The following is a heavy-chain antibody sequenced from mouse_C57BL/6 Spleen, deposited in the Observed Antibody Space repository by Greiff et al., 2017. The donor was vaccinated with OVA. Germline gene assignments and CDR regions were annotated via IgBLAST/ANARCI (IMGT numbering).Heavy chain of an antibody. CDR3: ARRGSYYEHFDY. Sequence: QVQLKQPGAELVRPGSSVKLSCKASGYTFTSYWMHWVKQRPIQGLEWIGNIDPSDSETHYNQKFKDKATLTVDKSSSTAYMQLSSLTSEDSAVYYCARRGSYYEHFDYWGQGTTLTVSS. D-gene: IGHD2-10*01. J-gene: IGHJ2*01. CDR2: IDPSDSET. CDR1: GYTFTSYW. V-gene: IGHV1-52*01.